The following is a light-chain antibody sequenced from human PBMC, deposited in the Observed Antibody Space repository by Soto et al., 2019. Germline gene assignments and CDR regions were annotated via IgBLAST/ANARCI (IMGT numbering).Light chain of an antibody. Sequence: EIVLMQSPGTLSLSPGERATLSCRASQSVSSNLLAWYQQKPGQAPRLLIYGASSRATGIPDRFSGSGSGTDFTLTISRLEPEDFALYYCQQYADSPITFGPGIKVDIK. J-gene: IGKJ3*01. CDR2: GAS. CDR1: QSVSSNL. V-gene: IGKV3-20*01. CDR3: QQYADSPIT.